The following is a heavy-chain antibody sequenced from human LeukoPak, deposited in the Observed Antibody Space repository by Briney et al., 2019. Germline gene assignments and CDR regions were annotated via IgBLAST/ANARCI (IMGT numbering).Heavy chain of an antibody. J-gene: IGHJ4*02. V-gene: IGHV3-21*01. CDR3: ARASSSWYQRNDY. Sequence: PGGSLRLSCAASGFTFSSYSMNWVRQAPGKGLEWVSSISSSSSYIYYADSVKGRFTISRDNAKNSLYLQMNSLRAEDTAVYYCARASSSWYQRNDYWGQGTLVTVSS. D-gene: IGHD6-13*01. CDR2: ISSSSSYI. CDR1: GFTFSSYS.